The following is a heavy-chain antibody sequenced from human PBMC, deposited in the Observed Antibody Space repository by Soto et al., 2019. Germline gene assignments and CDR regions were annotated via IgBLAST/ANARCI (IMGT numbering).Heavy chain of an antibody. V-gene: IGHV4-34*01. Sequence: SETLSLTCAVYGGSFNGYYWTWIRQPPGKGLEWIGEINHSGSTNYSPSLKSRLTISLDTSQNQFSLKLSYVTAADTAVYYCAREGDGSSSYFDYWGQGTLVTVSS. CDR1: GGSFNGYY. CDR2: INHSGST. CDR3: AREGDGSSSYFDY. D-gene: IGHD6-6*01. J-gene: IGHJ4*02.